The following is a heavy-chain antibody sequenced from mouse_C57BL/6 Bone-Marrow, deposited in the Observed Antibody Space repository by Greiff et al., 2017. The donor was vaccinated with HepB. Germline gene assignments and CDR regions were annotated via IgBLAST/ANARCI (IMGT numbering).Heavy chain of an antibody. Sequence: VQLQQSGPELVKPGASVKISCKASGYTFTDYYMNWVKQSHGKSLEWIGDINPNNGGMSYNQKFKGKATLAVDKSSSTAYMELRSLTSEDSAVYYCARWNWDFDYWGQGTTLTVSS. V-gene: IGHV1-26*01. CDR3: ARWNWDFDY. J-gene: IGHJ2*01. CDR2: INPNNGGM. CDR1: GYTFTDYY. D-gene: IGHD4-1*01.